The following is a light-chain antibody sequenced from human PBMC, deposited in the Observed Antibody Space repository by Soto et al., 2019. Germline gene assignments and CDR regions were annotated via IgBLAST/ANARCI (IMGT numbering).Light chain of an antibody. CDR2: AAS. J-gene: IGKJ4*01. V-gene: IGKV3-20*01. CDR1: QTVSANF. CDR3: QQYGAAPLV. Sequence: EIVLTQSPGRVSLSPGERATLSCRASQTVSANFLAWYQSRPGQAPRLLIYAASTRASGVPDRFSGSGSGTDFTLTISRLEPEDSAVYYCQQYGAAPLVFGGGAKV.